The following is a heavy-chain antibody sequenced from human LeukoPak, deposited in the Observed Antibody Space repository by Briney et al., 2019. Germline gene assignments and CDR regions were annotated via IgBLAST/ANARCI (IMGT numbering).Heavy chain of an antibody. CDR1: GYSISSVYY. Sequence: PSETLSLTCAVSGYSISSVYYWGWVRQPPGKGLELIGSIYQRWRTYYNPSLRTRVTISVDTSKNQCSLKLSAVTAADTAVYYCARPANDAFDIWGQETMVTVSS. J-gene: IGHJ3*02. CDR2: IYQRWRT. V-gene: IGHV4-38-2*01. CDR3: ARPANDAFDI.